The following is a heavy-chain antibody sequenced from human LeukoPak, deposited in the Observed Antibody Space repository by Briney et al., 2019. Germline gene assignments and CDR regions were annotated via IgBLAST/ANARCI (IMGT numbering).Heavy chain of an antibody. Sequence: PGGSPRLSCAASGFTFSTSVMGWVRQAAGKGLEWVSTISENGLRTFTADSVKGRFTFSRDNSRSTLSLQMNSLSAEDTAVYYCAKVRGYGSFDYWGQGTLVTVSS. CDR2: ISENGLRT. V-gene: IGHV3-23*01. J-gene: IGHJ4*02. CDR3: AKVRGYGSFDY. D-gene: IGHD5-18*01. CDR1: GFTFSTSV.